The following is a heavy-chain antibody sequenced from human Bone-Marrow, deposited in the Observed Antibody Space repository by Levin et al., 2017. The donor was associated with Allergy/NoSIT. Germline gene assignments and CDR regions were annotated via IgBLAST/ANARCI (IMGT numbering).Heavy chain of an antibody. J-gene: IGHJ4*02. Sequence: SETLSLTCDLYGASFSGHYWSWVRQSPGQGLEWIGEIDHSGDTNYNPSFRSRVTISVDTSKNQFSLKLTSATAADTAMYYCARGQLRGSSGWIEGFKFEYWGQGIPVTVSS. CDR1: GASFSGHY. V-gene: IGHV4-34*01. CDR3: ARGQLRGSSGWIEGFKFEY. CDR2: IDHSGDT. D-gene: IGHD6-19*01.